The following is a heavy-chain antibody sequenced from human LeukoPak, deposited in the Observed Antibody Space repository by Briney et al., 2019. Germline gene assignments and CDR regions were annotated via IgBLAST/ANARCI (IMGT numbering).Heavy chain of an antibody. CDR1: GFTFSDYY. Sequence: GGSLRLSCAASGFTFSDYYMSWIRQAPGKGLEWVSYISSSGSTIYYADSVKGRFTISRDNAKNSLYLQMNSLRAEDTAVYYCAKTGWVYYGSGDQNAFDIWGQGTMVTVSS. V-gene: IGHV3-11*01. CDR2: ISSSGSTI. J-gene: IGHJ3*02. CDR3: AKTGWVYYGSGDQNAFDI. D-gene: IGHD3-10*01.